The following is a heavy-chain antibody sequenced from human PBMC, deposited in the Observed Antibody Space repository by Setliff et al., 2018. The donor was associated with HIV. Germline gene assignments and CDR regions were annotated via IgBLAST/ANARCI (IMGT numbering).Heavy chain of an antibody. CDR1: GGSISSDY. Sequence: TSETLSLTCTVPGGSISSDYWSWIRQPPGKGLEWIGYIYYSGSTNYNPSLKSRVTISVATPKNQFSLKLNSVTTADTAVYYCARSRTSSGYYGVTGYGMDVWGQGTTVTVSS. V-gene: IGHV4-59*01. CDR2: IYYSGST. CDR3: ARSRTSSGYYGVTGYGMDV. J-gene: IGHJ6*02. D-gene: IGHD3-22*01.